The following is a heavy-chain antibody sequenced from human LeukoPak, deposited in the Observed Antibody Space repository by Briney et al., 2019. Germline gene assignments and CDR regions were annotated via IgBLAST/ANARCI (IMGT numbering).Heavy chain of an antibody. Sequence: SVKVSCKASGGTFGSYAISWVRQAPGQGLEWMGGIIPIFGTANYAQKFQGRVTITTDESTSTAYMELSSLRSEDTAVYYCARSSGSYYNFDYWGQGTLVTVSS. J-gene: IGHJ4*02. V-gene: IGHV1-69*05. CDR1: GGTFGSYA. CDR2: IIPIFGTA. CDR3: ARSSGSYYNFDY. D-gene: IGHD3-10*01.